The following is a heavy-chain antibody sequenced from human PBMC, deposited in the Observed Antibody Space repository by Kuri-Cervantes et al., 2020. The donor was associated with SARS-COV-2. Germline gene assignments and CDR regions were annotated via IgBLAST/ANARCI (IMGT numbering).Heavy chain of an antibody. CDR1: GFTFSSYA. V-gene: IGHV3-30-3*01. D-gene: IGHD5-18*01. Sequence: GESLKISCAASGFTFSSYAMHWVRQAPGKGLEWVAVISYDGSNKYYADSVKGRFTISRDNSKNTLYLQMNSLRAEDTAVYYCGSPDFSYGPAWGQGTLVTVSS. CDR3: GSPDFSYGPA. CDR2: ISYDGSNK. J-gene: IGHJ5*02.